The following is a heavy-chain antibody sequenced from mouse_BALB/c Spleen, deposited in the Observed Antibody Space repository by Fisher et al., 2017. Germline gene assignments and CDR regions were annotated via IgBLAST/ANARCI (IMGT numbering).Heavy chain of an antibody. D-gene: IGHD2-4*01. V-gene: IGHV1-26*01. CDR3: ARWRLPSMDY. Sequence: KFKGKATLTVDKSSSTAYMELRSLTSEDSAVYYCARWRLPSMDYWSQGTSVTVSS. J-gene: IGHJ4*01.